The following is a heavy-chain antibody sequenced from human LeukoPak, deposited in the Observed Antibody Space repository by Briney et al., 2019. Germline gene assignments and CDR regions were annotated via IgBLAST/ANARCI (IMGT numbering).Heavy chain of an antibody. D-gene: IGHD2-2*01. J-gene: IGHJ6*03. CDR2: IYSGGST. V-gene: IGHV3-53*01. CDR1: GFTVSSNY. CDR3: TTESYCSSTSCYLGYYYYYMDV. Sequence: GGPLRLCCAASGFTVSSNYMSWVRQAPGKGLEWVSVIYSGGSTYYADSVKGRFTISRDNSKNTLYLQMNSLKTEDTAVYYCTTESYCSSTSCYLGYYYYYMDVWGKGTTVTVSS.